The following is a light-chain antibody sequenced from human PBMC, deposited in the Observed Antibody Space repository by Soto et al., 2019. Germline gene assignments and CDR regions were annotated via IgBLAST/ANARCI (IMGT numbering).Light chain of an antibody. CDR1: QSVSNN. CDR2: GAS. J-gene: IGKJ2*01. Sequence: IVLTQSPATLSSSPGERATLSCRASQSVSNNLAWYQQKRGQAPRLLIYGASSRAPGFPARFSGSGSGTAFTLTISNLQSADVLVYYYQQYHSWPPYTFGQGTKLEI. V-gene: IGKV3-15*01. CDR3: QQYHSWPPYT.